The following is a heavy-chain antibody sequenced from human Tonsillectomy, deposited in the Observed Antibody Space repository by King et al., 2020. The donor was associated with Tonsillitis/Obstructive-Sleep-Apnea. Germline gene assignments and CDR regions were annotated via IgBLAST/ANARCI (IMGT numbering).Heavy chain of an antibody. D-gene: IGHD3-22*01. CDR3: ARGLTMIPYY. J-gene: IGHJ4*02. V-gene: IGHV4-34*01. Sequence: VQLQQWGAGLLKPLETLSLTCAVYGGSFSGYYWSWIRQPPGKGLEWIGEINDNGSTNYNPSLKSRVTISEDTSKSQFSLKLSSVTAADTAVYYCARGLTMIPYYWGQGTLVTVSS. CDR2: INDNGST. CDR1: GGSFSGYY.